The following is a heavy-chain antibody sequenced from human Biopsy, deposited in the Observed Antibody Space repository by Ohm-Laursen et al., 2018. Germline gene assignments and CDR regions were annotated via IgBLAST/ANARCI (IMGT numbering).Heavy chain of an antibody. CDR3: ARHPTGFWFDP. CDR2: SFYGGIT. V-gene: IGHV4-39*01. CDR1: GGSISSETNY. J-gene: IGHJ5*02. Sequence: PPGTLSLTCTVSGGSISSETNYWGWIRQPPGKGLEWIGSSFYGGITYYNPPLKSRVTISVDTSKNQFSLNLSSVTGADTAVYYCARHPTGFWFDPWGQGTLVTVSS.